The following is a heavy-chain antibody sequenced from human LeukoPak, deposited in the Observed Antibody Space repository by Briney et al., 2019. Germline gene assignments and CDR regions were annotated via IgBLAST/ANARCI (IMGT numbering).Heavy chain of an antibody. CDR2: IYSGDSDT. Sequence: GESLKISCKGSGYYFTNYWIGWIRQMPGKGLEWMGIIYSGDSDTRYSPSFQGQVTISADKSISTAYLQWSSLEASDTAMYYCARAPQFSSGWYGPFDYWGQGSLVTVSS. J-gene: IGHJ4*02. D-gene: IGHD6-19*01. V-gene: IGHV5-51*01. CDR3: ARAPQFSSGWYGPFDY. CDR1: GYYFTNYW.